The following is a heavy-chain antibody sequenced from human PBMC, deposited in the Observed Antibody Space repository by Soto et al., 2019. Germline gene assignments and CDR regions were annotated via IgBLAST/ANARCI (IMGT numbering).Heavy chain of an antibody. CDR2: IDWDDDN. V-gene: IGHV2-70*01. D-gene: IGHD3-10*01. Sequence: SGPTLVNPTQTLTLTCTFSVFSLSTSGMCVSWIRQPPGKALEWLALIDWDDDNYYSTSLKARLTISKGTSKNQVVLTMSTMDPVHTPTYYCARLRVRSSLYNYYYYDIDGRRQGTTVTSP. CDR3: ARLRVRSSLYNYYYYDIDG. J-gene: IGHJ6*02. CDR1: VFSLSTSGMC.